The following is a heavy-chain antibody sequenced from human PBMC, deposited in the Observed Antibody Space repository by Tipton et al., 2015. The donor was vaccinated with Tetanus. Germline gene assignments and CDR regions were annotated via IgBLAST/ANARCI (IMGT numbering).Heavy chain of an antibody. CDR3: ARDQGGGRVARLNWFGP. CDR1: GGSIRSSNW. J-gene: IGHJ5*02. CDR2: VYYSGST. Sequence: TLSLTCAVSGGSIRSSNWWSWVRQTPGKGLEWIGYVYYSGSTFYNPSLKSRVNISVDTSKNQFSLRLTSVTAADTAVYYCARDQGGGRVARLNWFGPWGQGTLVTVSS. D-gene: IGHD3-16*01. V-gene: IGHV4-4*02.